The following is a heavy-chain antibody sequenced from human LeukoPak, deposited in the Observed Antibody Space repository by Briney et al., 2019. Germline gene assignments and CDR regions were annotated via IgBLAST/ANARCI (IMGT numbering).Heavy chain of an antibody. D-gene: IGHD3-10*01. CDR3: ARHRGFGSGTYRLDY. CDR2: IYPGNSDT. Sequence: GESLKISCKGSGYSFTNYWIGWVRQMPGKGLEWMGIIYPGNSDTRYSPSFQGQVTISADKSISTAYLQWSSLKASDTAMYYCARHRGFGSGTYRLDYWGQGTLVNVSS. V-gene: IGHV5-51*01. J-gene: IGHJ4*02. CDR1: GYSFTNYW.